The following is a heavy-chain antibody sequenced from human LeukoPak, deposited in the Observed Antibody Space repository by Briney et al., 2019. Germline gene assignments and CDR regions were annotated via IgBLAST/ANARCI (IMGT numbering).Heavy chain of an antibody. CDR3: ARDRPYYGYYMDV. V-gene: IGHV3-53*01. D-gene: IGHD3-22*01. CDR2: IYSGGST. Sequence: RPGGSLRLSYAASGFTVSSNYMSWVRQAPGKGLEWVSVIYSGGSTYYADSVKGRFTISRDNSKNTLYLQMNSLRAEDTAVYYCARDRPYYGYYMDVWGKGTTVTVSS. CDR1: GFTVSSNY. J-gene: IGHJ6*03.